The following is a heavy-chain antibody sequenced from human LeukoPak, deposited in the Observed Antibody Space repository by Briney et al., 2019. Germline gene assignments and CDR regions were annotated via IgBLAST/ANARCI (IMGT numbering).Heavy chain of an antibody. V-gene: IGHV3-23*01. J-gene: IGHJ6*03. CDR1: GFTFSSFG. CDR2: ISDNGGSI. Sequence: GGSLRLSCAASGFTFSSFGMTWVRQAPGKGLEWVSAISDNGGSIFYADSVKGRFTISRDNSKNSLYLQMNSPRAEDTAVYYCARARRPHYYYMDVWGKGTTVTVSS. D-gene: IGHD6-25*01. CDR3: ARARRPHYYYMDV.